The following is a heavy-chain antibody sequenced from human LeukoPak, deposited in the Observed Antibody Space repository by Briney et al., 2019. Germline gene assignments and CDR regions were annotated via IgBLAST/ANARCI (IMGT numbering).Heavy chain of an antibody. CDR2: IYSSGST. D-gene: IGHD5-12*01. CDR3: ARVDIRTAFFDY. J-gene: IGHJ4*02. V-gene: IGHV4-4*07. Sequence: SETLSLTCTVSGGSINSYYWSWIRQPAGKGLEWIGRIYSSGSTGYNPSPKSRVTMSLDTSKNQFSLNLSSVTAADTAVYYCARVDIRTAFFDYWGQGTLVTVSS. CDR1: GGSINSYY.